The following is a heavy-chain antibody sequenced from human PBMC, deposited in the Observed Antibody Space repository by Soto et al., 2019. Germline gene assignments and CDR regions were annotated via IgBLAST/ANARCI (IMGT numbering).Heavy chain of an antibody. D-gene: IGHD1-20*01. CDR2: IKPDGSEQ. CDR1: EFTFDKYY. J-gene: IGHJ6*02. V-gene: IGHV3-7*01. Sequence: VGSLRLSCAASEFTFDKYYMTWVRQAPGKGPEWVANIKPDGSEQYYVDSVKGRFTISRDNANNSLYLQTNSLRAEDTAVYFCARGNWNYYYGFDVWGQGTTVTVSS. CDR3: ARGNWNYYYGFDV.